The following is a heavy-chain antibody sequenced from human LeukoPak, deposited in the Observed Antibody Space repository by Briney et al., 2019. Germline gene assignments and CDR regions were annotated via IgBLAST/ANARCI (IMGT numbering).Heavy chain of an antibody. D-gene: IGHD5-24*01. CDR1: GYSLTSYW. Sequence: GESLKISCKGSGYSLTSYWIGWVRQMPGKGLEWMGIIYPGDSDTRYSPSFQGQVTISADRSISAAYLQWNSLKASDSGIYYCVRRAGRRDGYNYADYWGQGTLVTVSS. CDR3: VRRAGRRDGYNYADY. CDR2: IYPGDSDT. V-gene: IGHV5-51*01. J-gene: IGHJ4*02.